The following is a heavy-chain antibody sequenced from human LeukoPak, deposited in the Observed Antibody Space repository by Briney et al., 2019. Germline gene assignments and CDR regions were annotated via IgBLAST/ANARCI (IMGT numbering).Heavy chain of an antibody. J-gene: IGHJ4*02. V-gene: IGHV4-39*01. Sequence: PSETLSLTCTVSGGSISSSSYYWGWIRQPPGKGLEWIGSIYYSGSTYYNSSLKSRVTISVDTSKNQFSLKLSSVTAADTAVYYCARPIGDYSSSWHVDYYFDYWGQGTLVTVSS. CDR1: GGSISSSSYY. D-gene: IGHD6-13*01. CDR2: IYYSGST. CDR3: ARPIGDYSSSWHVDYYFDY.